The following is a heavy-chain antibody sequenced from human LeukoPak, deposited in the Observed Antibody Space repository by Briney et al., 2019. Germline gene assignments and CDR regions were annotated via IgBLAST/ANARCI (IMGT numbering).Heavy chain of an antibody. Sequence: ASVKVSCKASGYTFIDYYIHWVRQAPGQGLEWMGRINPSSGGTNYAQKFQGRVTMTRDTSISTAYMELSRLRSDDTAVYYCARDLGGSPDYWGQGTLVTVSS. CDR1: GYTFIDYY. V-gene: IGHV1-2*06. CDR2: INPSSGGT. D-gene: IGHD2-15*01. CDR3: ARDLGGSPDY. J-gene: IGHJ4*02.